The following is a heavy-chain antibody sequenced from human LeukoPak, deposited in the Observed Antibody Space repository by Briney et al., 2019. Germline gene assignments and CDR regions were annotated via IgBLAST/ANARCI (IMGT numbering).Heavy chain of an antibody. V-gene: IGHV4-59*01. J-gene: IGHJ5*02. CDR3: ARMEEGLGQCKSSGCYWLDP. Sequence: SETLTLTCNVSGGSISGYYWSWLRQPPGKGLEWIGFIYYSGITNYNPSLKSRVTFSVDTPKNQFSLKLKSVTAADTAVYYCARMEEGLGQCKSSGCYWLDPWGQGTLVTVSS. D-gene: IGHD2-2*01. CDR1: GGSISGYY. CDR2: IYYSGIT.